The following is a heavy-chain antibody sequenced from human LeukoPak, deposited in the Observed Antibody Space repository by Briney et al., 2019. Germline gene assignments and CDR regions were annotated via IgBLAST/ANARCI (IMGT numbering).Heavy chain of an antibody. V-gene: IGHV5-51*01. D-gene: IGHD2-21*02. CDR1: GYSFTNYW. CDR3: ARHGVFCGGDCYSGFDY. J-gene: IGHJ4*02. CDR2: IYPGDSDT. Sequence: GASLKISCRGSGYSFTNYWIGWVRQMPGKGLEWMGIIYPGDSDTRYSPSFQGQVTISTDKSISTAYLQWSSLKASDTAMYYCARHGVFCGGDCYSGFDYWGQGTLVTVSS.